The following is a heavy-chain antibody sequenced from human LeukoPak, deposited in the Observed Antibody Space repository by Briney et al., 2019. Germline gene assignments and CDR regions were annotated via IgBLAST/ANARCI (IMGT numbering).Heavy chain of an antibody. CDR1: GYTLTELS. Sequence: ASVKVSCKVSGYTLTELSMHWVRQAPGKGLEWMGGFDPEDGETIYAQKFQGRVTMTEDTSTDTAYMELSSLRSEDTAVYYCATDRTSGSYGESAFDIWGQGTMVTVSS. V-gene: IGHV1-24*01. CDR2: FDPEDGET. CDR3: ATDRTSGSYGESAFDI. D-gene: IGHD1-26*01. J-gene: IGHJ3*02.